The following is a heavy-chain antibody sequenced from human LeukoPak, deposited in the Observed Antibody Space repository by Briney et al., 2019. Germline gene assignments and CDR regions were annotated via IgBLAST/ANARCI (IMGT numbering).Heavy chain of an antibody. Sequence: PGGSLRLSCAASGFTFSSYVMSWVRQAPGKGLEWVSAISGSGATTYYADSVKGRFTISRDNSKNTLYLHMNSLRAEDTAVYYCAERVSGTTFYWGQGTLVTVSS. J-gene: IGHJ4*02. CDR1: GFTFSSYV. CDR3: AERVSGTTFY. V-gene: IGHV3-23*01. CDR2: ISGSGATT. D-gene: IGHD1-1*01.